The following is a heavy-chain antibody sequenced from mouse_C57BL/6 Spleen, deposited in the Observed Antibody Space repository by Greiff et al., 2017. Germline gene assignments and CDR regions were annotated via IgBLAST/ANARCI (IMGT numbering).Heavy chain of an antibody. CDR3: ARDHDDYVDY. Sequence: EVQVVESGGGLVKPGGSLKLSCAASGFTFSSYAMSWVRQTPEKRLEWVATISDGGSYTYYPDNVKGRFTISRDNAKNNLYLQMSHLKSEDTAMYYCARDHDDYVDYWGQGTTLTVSS. CDR1: GFTFSSYA. V-gene: IGHV5-4*01. J-gene: IGHJ2*01. CDR2: ISDGGSYT. D-gene: IGHD2-4*01.